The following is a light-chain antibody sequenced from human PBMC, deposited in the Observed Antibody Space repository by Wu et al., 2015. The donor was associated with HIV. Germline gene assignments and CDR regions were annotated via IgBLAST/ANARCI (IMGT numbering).Light chain of an antibody. J-gene: IGKJ1*01. CDR1: QGISTS. V-gene: IGKV1-8*01. CDR2: AAS. CDR3: QQYYTYPPWT. Sequence: AIRMTQSPSSLSASTGDRVTITCRASQGISTSLAWYQQKPGKAPNLLIYAASTLQSGVPSRFSGSGSGTDFTLTISCLQSEDFATYYCQQYYTYPPWTFGQGTKVEIK.